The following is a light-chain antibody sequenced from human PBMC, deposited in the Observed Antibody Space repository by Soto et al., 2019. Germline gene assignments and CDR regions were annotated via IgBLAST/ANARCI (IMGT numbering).Light chain of an antibody. J-gene: IGLJ1*01. V-gene: IGLV2-14*03. Sequence: LAQPASVSGSPGQSITISCTGTSSDVGGYDYVSWYQQYPGKAPKLMIFDVSNRPSGVSNRFSGSKSGNTASLTISGLQAEDEADYYCSSYTTTSSYVFGTGTKVTVL. CDR3: SSYTTTSSYV. CDR1: SSDVGGYDY. CDR2: DVS.